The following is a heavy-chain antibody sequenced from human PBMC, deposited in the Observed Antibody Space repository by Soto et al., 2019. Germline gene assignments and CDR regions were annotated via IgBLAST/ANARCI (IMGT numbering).Heavy chain of an antibody. V-gene: IGHV5-51*01. CDR1: GYNFASYW. Sequence: RGESLKISCNGSGYNFASYWIGWVRQQPGKGLEWMGIIYPGDSDTRYSPSFEGHVTISADKSTSTAYMQWSSLGASDTAIYYCARAPSHGWFQHFDYWGQGTLVTVSS. J-gene: IGHJ4*02. D-gene: IGHD6-19*01. CDR2: IYPGDSDT. CDR3: ARAPSHGWFQHFDY.